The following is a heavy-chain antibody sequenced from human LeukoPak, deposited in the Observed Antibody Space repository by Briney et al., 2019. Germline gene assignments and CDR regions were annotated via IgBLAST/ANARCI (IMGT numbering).Heavy chain of an antibody. V-gene: IGHV1-24*01. D-gene: IGHD6-19*01. J-gene: IGHJ6*03. Sequence: VASVKVSCKVSGYTLTELSMHWVRQAPGKGLEWMGGFDPEDGETIYAQKFQGRVTMTEDTSTDTAYMELSSLRSDDTAVYYCARDLRYSSGWSASGMDVWGKGTTVTISS. CDR2: FDPEDGET. CDR3: ARDLRYSSGWSASGMDV. CDR1: GYTLTELS.